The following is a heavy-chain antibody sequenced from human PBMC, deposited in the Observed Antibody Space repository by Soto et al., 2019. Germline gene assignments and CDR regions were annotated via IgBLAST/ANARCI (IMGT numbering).Heavy chain of an antibody. CDR1: GFTFTSSA. J-gene: IGHJ4*02. V-gene: IGHV1-58*01. Sequence: SVKVSCKASGFTFTSSAVQWVRQARGQRLEWIGWIVVGSGNTNYAQKFQERVTITRDMSTSTAYMELSSLRSEDTAVYYCAALRRYYYDSSGSRPFFYWGQGTLVTVSS. CDR3: AALRRYYYDSSGSRPFFY. D-gene: IGHD3-22*01. CDR2: IVVGSGNT.